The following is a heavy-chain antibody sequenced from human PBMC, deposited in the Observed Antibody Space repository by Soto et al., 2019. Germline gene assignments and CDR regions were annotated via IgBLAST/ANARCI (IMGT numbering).Heavy chain of an antibody. CDR2: IRPYNGDT. J-gene: IGHJ4*02. V-gene: IGHV1-18*01. Sequence: ASVKVSCKASGYMFMSYGINWVRQAPGQGLEWMGWIRPYNGDTKYAQNLQGRVTMTTDTSTSTAYMEMRSLGSDDTAVYYCVRDLDGSGSYYTDYWGPGTLVTVSS. CDR1: GYMFMSYG. CDR3: VRDLDGSGSYYTDY. D-gene: IGHD3-10*01.